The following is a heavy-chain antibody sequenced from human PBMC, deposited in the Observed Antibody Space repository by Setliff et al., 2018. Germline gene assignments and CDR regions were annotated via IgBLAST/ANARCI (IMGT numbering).Heavy chain of an antibody. CDR3: ARHLGLKTYYDIFSDAFDI. CDR2: IYPGDSDT. J-gene: IGHJ3*02. CDR1: GYSFTSYW. Sequence: GESLKISCKGSGYSFTSYWIGWVRQMPGKSLEWMGIIYPGDSDTRYSPSFQGQVTISADKSISTAYLQWSSLKASDTAMYYCARHLGLKTYYDIFSDAFDIWGQGTMVTVSS. D-gene: IGHD3-9*01. V-gene: IGHV5-51*01.